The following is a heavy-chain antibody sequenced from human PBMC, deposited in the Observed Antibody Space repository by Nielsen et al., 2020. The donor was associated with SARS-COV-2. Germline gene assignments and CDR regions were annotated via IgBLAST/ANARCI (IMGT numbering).Heavy chain of an antibody. CDR3: ARELRFLEWLLYGVFDY. V-gene: IGHV3-21*01. CDR2: ISSSSSYI. CDR1: GFTFSSYS. D-gene: IGHD3-3*01. J-gene: IGHJ4*02. Sequence: GESLKISCAASGFTFSSYSMNWVRQAPGKGLEWVSSISSSSSYIYYADSVKGRFTISRDNAKNSLYLQMNSLRAEDTAVYYCARELRFLEWLLYGVFDYWGQGTLVTVSS.